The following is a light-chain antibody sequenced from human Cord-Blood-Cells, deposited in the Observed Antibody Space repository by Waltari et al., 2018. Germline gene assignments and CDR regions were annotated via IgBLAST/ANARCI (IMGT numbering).Light chain of an antibody. CDR3: CSYAGSYTWV. V-gene: IGLV2-11*02. J-gene: IGLJ3*02. CDR2: DVS. CDR1: SSDVGGYNH. Sequence: QSALTQPRSVAGSPGQSVTISCTGTSSDVGGYNHVSWYQPHPGKAPTLMIYDVSKRPSGVPDRFSGSKSCNTASLTISGLQAEDDADYYCCSYAGSYTWVFGGGTKLTVL.